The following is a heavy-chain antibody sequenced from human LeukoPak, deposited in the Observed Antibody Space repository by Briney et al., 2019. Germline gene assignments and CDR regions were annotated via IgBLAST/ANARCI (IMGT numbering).Heavy chain of an antibody. CDR1: GFTFSSYA. V-gene: IGHV3-23*01. Sequence: GGSLRLSCAASGFTFSSYAMSWVRQAPGEGLEWVSAISGSGGSTYYADSVKGRLTISRDNSKNTLYLQMNSLRAEDTAVYYCAKTLDYYDSSGFHYWGQGTLVTVSS. D-gene: IGHD3-22*01. CDR2: ISGSGGST. CDR3: AKTLDYYDSSGFHY. J-gene: IGHJ4*02.